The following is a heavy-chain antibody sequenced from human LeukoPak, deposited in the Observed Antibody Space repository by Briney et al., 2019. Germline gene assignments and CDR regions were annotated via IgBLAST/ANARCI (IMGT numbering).Heavy chain of an antibody. V-gene: IGHV3-23*01. CDR3: ARGRGDCSSTSCYVSVYFDY. J-gene: IGHJ4*02. D-gene: IGHD2-2*01. CDR2: ISGSGGYT. CDR1: GFTFSTYA. Sequence: PGGSLRLSCAASGFTFSTYAMSWVRQAPGKGLEWVSVISGSGGYTDYADSVKGRFTISRDNSKNTLYLQMNSLRAEDTAVYYCARGRGDCSSTSCYVSVYFDYWGQGTLVTISS.